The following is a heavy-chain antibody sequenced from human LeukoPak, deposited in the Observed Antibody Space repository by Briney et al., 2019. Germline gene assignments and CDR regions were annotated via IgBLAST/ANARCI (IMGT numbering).Heavy chain of an antibody. CDR3: ARDLAAAGTTLVLLYYYGMDV. V-gene: IGHV1-2*02. J-gene: IGHJ6*02. Sequence: ASVKVSCKASGYTFTGYYMHWVRQAPGQGLEWMGWINPNSGGTNYAQKFQGRVTMTRDTSISTAYMELSRLRSDDTAVYYCARDLAAAGTTLVLLYYYGMDVWGQGTTVTVSS. CDR1: GYTFTGYY. CDR2: INPNSGGT. D-gene: IGHD6-13*01.